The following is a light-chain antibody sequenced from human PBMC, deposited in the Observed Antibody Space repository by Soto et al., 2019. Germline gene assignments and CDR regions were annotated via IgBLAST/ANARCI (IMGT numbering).Light chain of an antibody. V-gene: IGKV2-28*01. Sequence: DIVMTQSPLSLPVTPGEPASISCRSSQSLLHINGYNYLDWYLQKPGQSPQLLIYLGSNRASGVXAXXNGSGSGSDFALTISRVVAEDLGEYYGVHDLQSSGTFGHGSKVEI. CDR2: LGS. CDR1: QSLLHINGYNY. J-gene: IGKJ1*01. CDR3: VHDLQSSGT.